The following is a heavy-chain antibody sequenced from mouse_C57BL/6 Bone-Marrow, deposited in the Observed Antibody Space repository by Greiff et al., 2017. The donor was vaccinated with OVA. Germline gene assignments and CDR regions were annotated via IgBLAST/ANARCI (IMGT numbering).Heavy chain of an antibody. Sequence: VNVVESGAELARPGASVKMSCKASGYTFTSYTMHWVKQRPGQGLEWIGYINPSSGYTKYNQKFKDKATLTADKSSSTAYMQLSSLTSEDSAVYYCARDDYDGFAYWGQGTLVTVSA. V-gene: IGHV1-4*01. CDR2: INPSSGYT. J-gene: IGHJ3*01. D-gene: IGHD2-4*01. CDR1: GYTFTSYT. CDR3: ARDDYDGFAY.